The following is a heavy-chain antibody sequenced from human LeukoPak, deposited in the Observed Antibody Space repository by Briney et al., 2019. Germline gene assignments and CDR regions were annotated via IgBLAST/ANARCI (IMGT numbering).Heavy chain of an antibody. CDR1: GSSTSSYY. CDR3: ARGNWFTFDY. J-gene: IGHJ4*02. V-gene: IGHV4-59*01. CDR2: IYYSGST. Sequence: SETLSLTCTVSGSSTSSYYWSWIRQPPGKGLEWIGYIYYSGSTNYNPSLKSRVTISVDTSKNQFSLKLSSVTAADTAVYYCARGNWFTFDYWGQGTLVTVSS. D-gene: IGHD1-20*01.